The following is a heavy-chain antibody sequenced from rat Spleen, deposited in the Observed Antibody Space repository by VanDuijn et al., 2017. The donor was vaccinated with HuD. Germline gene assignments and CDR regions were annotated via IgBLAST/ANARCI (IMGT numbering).Heavy chain of an antibody. CDR3: ARHRNYGGIPFDY. CDR2: IRTGGGDT. Sequence: EVQLVESGGGLVQPGRSMKLSCAASGFTFSMYYMAWVRQAPTKGLEWVASIRTGGGDTYYRDSVRGRFTLSRDNAKSILYLQMDSLRSEDTATYYCARHRNYGGIPFDYWGQGVMVTVSS. CDR1: GFTFSMYY. D-gene: IGHD1-11*01. V-gene: IGHV5-25*01. J-gene: IGHJ2*01.